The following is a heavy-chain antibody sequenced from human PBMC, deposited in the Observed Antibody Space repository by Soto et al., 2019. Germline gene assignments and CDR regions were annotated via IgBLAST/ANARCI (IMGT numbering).Heavy chain of an antibody. V-gene: IGHV3-30*18. Sequence: VQLVESGGGVVQPGRSLRLSCAASGFTFSDYAMHWVRQAPGKGLEWVAVVSHDGRKTHYADSVKGRFTISRDSSKNTGTLEMTSLRAEDTAVYYGTKGGRQWMVTSDFNYWGQGALVTVSS. D-gene: IGHD6-19*01. CDR1: GFTFSDYA. CDR2: VSHDGRKT. CDR3: TKGGRQWMVTSDFNY. J-gene: IGHJ4*02.